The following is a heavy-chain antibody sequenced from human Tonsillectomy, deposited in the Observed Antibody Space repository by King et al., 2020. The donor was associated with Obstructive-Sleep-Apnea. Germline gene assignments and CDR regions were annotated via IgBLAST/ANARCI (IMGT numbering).Heavy chain of an antibody. J-gene: IGHJ4*02. V-gene: IGHV3-30*04. D-gene: IGHD3-22*01. CDR3: ARDRWEVVLTSGYFDY. Sequence: VQLVQSGGGVVQPGRSLRLSCAASGFPFRSYAMHWVRQAPGKGLEWVAVISYDGSNKYYADSVKGRFTISRDNSKNTLYLQMNSLRAEDTAVFYCARDRWEVVLTSGYFDYWGQGTLVTVSS. CDR2: ISYDGSNK. CDR1: GFPFRSYA.